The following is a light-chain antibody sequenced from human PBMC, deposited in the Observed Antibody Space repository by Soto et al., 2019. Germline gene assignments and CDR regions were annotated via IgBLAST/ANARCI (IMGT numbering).Light chain of an antibody. CDR3: QSYDSSLSGSV. Sequence: QSVLTQPPSVSGAPGQRVTISCTGSSSNIGAGYDVHWYMQLPGTAPKLLIYGDSNRPSGVPDRFSGSKSGTSASLAITGLQAEDDADYYCQSYDSSLSGSVFGRGTKLTVL. CDR1: SSNIGAGYD. J-gene: IGLJ2*01. CDR2: GDS. V-gene: IGLV1-40*01.